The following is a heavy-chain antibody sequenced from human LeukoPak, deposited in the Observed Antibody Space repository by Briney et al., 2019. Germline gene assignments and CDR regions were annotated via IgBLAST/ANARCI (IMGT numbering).Heavy chain of an antibody. CDR2: TWYDGSNK. CDR3: ARDRGTVAAWYYFDY. J-gene: IGHJ4*02. CDR1: GFTFSSYA. V-gene: IGHV3-33*01. D-gene: IGHD6-13*01. Sequence: HAGRSLRLSCAASGFTFSSYAMRWVRQAPGRGLEWVATTWYDGSNKNYADSVKGRFTISRDNSKNTLYLQMNSLRAEDTAVYYCARDRGTVAAWYYFDYWGQGTLVTVSS.